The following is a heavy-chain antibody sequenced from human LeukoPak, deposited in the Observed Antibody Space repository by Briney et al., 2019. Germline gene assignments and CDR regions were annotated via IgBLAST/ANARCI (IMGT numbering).Heavy chain of an antibody. D-gene: IGHD2-2*01. CDR2: IYISVT. Sequence: PSETLSLTCTVSDDSINSYYWNWIRQPAGKGLEWIGRIYISVTNYNPPLESRVTMSVDTSKNQFSLKLSSVTAADTAVYYCARVSPAYPWFDPWGQGTLVTVS. V-gene: IGHV4-4*07. CDR1: DDSINSYY. J-gene: IGHJ5*02. CDR3: ARVSPAYPWFDP.